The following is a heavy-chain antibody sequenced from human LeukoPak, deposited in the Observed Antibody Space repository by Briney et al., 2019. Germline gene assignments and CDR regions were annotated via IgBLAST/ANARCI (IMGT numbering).Heavy chain of an antibody. CDR2: INPSGGSS. CDR1: GYTFTSYY. V-gene: IGHV1-46*01. D-gene: IGHD2-2*02. CDR3: ARDCSSTSCYKDFQH. Sequence: ASVKVSCKASGYTFTSYYMHWVRQAPGQGLEWMGIINPSGGSSSYAQKFQGRVTMTRDTSTSTVYMELSSLRSEDTAVYYCARDCSSTSCYKDFQHWGQGTLVTVSS. J-gene: IGHJ1*01.